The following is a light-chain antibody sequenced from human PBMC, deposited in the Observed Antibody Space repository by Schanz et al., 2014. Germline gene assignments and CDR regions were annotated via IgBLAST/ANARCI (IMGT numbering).Light chain of an antibody. V-gene: IGKV1-5*03. Sequence: DIQMTQSPPTLSASVGDRVTITCRASQSISAWLAWYQQKPGKAPNLLIYQASFLQSGVPSRFSGSGSGTEFTLTITSLQPDDFATYYCQHETFGQGTKLEIK. CDR3: QHET. J-gene: IGKJ2*01. CDR1: QSISAW. CDR2: QAS.